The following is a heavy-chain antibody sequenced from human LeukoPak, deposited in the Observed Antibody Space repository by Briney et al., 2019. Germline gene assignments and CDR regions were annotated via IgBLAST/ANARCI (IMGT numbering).Heavy chain of an antibody. J-gene: IGHJ5*02. CDR1: GYTFTSYG. V-gene: IGHV1-18*01. CDR2: ISAYNGNT. Sequence: ASVKVSCKASGYTFTSYGISWVRQAPGQGLEWMGWISAYNGNTNYAQKLQGRVTMTTDTSTSTAYMELRSLRSGDTAVYYCARAKTDIVVVPAAIRVWFDPWGQGTLVIVSS. CDR3: ARAKTDIVVVPAAIRVWFDP. D-gene: IGHD2-2*02.